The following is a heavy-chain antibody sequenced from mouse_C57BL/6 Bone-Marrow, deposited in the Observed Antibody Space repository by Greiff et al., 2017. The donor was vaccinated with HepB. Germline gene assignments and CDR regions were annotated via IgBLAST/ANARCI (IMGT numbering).Heavy chain of an antibody. J-gene: IGHJ2*01. CDR1: GYTFTGYW. CDR2: ILPGSGST. D-gene: IGHD1-1*01. V-gene: IGHV1-9*01. Sequence: VQLQQSGAELMKPGASVKLSCKATGYTFTGYWIEWVKQRPGHGLEWIGEILPGSGSTNYNEKFKGKATFTADTSSNTAYMQLSSLTTEDSAIYYCARPLITTVVATRYYFDYWGQGTTLTVSS. CDR3: ARPLITTVVATRYYFDY.